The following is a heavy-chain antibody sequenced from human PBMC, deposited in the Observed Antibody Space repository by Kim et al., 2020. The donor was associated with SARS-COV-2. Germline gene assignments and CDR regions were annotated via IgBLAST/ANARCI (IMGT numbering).Heavy chain of an antibody. Sequence: ASVKVSCKVSGYTLTELSMHWVRQAPGKGLEWMGGFDPEDGETIYAQKFQGRVTMTEDTSTDTAYMELSSLRSEDTAVYYCATASPIIAARQFLSHYYGMDVWGQGTTVTVSS. CDR1: GYTLTELS. CDR3: ATASPIIAARQFLSHYYGMDV. CDR2: FDPEDGET. J-gene: IGHJ6*02. V-gene: IGHV1-24*01. D-gene: IGHD6-6*01.